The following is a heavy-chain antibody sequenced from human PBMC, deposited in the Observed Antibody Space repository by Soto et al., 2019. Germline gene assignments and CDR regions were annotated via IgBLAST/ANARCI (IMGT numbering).Heavy chain of an antibody. CDR2: FDPEDGET. CDR1: GYTLTELS. J-gene: IGHJ4*02. Sequence: ASVKVSCKVSGYTLTELSMHWVRQAPGKGLEWMGGFDPEDGETIYAQKFQGRVTMTEDTSTDTAYMELSSLRSEDTAVYYCATDPPYCSGGSCYSKYYFDYWGQGTLVTVSS. V-gene: IGHV1-24*01. CDR3: ATDPPYCSGGSCYSKYYFDY. D-gene: IGHD2-15*01.